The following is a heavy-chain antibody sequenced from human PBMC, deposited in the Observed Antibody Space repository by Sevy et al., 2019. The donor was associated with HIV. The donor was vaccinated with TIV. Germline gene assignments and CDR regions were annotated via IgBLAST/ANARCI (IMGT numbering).Heavy chain of an antibody. J-gene: IGHJ6*02. CDR3: ARDDEVVVVPAAHYYYGMDV. V-gene: IGHV1-2*06. D-gene: IGHD2-2*01. CDR1: GYTFTGYY. Sequence: ASVKVSCKASGYTFTGYYMHWVRQAPGQGLEWMGRINPNSGGTNYAQKFQGRVTMTRDTSISTAYMELSRLRSDDTAVYYCARDDEVVVVPAAHYYYGMDVWGQRTTVTVSS. CDR2: INPNSGGT.